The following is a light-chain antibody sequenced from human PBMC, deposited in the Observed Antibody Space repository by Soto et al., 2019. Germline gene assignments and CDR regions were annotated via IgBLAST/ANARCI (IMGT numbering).Light chain of an antibody. CDR2: GAS. J-gene: IGKJ1*01. V-gene: IGKV3-20*01. Sequence: EIVLTQSPGTLSLSPGESATLSCRASQSVTNVYIAWYQQKPGQAPRLLIYGASNRATDSPDRFSGSGSGTDFTLTISRLEPEDFAVYYCHQYGDSPPWTFGQGTKVQVK. CDR1: QSVTNVY. CDR3: HQYGDSPPWT.